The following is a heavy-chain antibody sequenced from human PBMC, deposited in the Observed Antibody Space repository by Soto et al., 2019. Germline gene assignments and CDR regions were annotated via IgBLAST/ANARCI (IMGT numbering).Heavy chain of an antibody. V-gene: IGHV4-61*01. D-gene: IGHD5-12*01. CDR2: IYYSGST. J-gene: IGHJ4*02. Sequence: SETLSLTCTVSGGSVSSGSYYWSWIRQPPGKGLEWIGYIYYSGSTNYNPSLKSRVTISVDTSKNQFSLKLSCVTAADTAVYYCARAPDIVAFWYFDYWGQGTLVTVSS. CDR3: ARAPDIVAFWYFDY. CDR1: GGSVSSGSYY.